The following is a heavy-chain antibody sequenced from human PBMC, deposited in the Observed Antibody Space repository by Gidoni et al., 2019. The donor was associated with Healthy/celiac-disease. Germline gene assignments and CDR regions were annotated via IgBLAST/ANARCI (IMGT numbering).Heavy chain of an antibody. CDR3: ARYRPLVYAQCFDY. Sequence: QVQLQESGPGLVKPSETLSLTCTVSGGSISSYYWSWIRQPPGKGLEWIGYIYYSGSTNYNPSLKSRVTISVDTSKNQFSLKLSSVTAADTAVYYCARYRPLVYAQCFDYWGQGTLVTVSS. V-gene: IGHV4-59*01. J-gene: IGHJ4*02. CDR1: GGSISSYY. D-gene: IGHD2-8*01. CDR2: IYYSGST.